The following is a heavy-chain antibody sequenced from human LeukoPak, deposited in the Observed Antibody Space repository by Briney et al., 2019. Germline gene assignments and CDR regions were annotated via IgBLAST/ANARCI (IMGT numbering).Heavy chain of an antibody. CDR3: VRGNYDNRGYSNAFDI. CDR1: GASISSSY. CDR2: IYYNGNT. D-gene: IGHD3-22*01. J-gene: IGHJ3*02. Sequence: SGTLSLTCTVSGASISSSYWSWVRQPPGKRLEWVVFIYYNGNTNSNPSLKSRVTISADTSKNQFSLKLTSVTAADTAVYYCVRGNYDNRGYSNAFDIWGQGAMVTVS. V-gene: IGHV4-59*01.